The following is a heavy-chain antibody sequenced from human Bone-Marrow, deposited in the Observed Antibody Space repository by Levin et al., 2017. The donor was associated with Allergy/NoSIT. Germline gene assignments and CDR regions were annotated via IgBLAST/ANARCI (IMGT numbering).Heavy chain of an antibody. D-gene: IGHD3-3*01. CDR3: ARERSITIFGVVPTKTFDY. CDR2: INPNSGDT. Sequence: ASVKVSCKASGYTFTGYYLHWVRQAPGQGLEWMGWINPNSGDTNSAQNFQGRVTMTRDTSITTAYMELSRLTSDDTAVYYCARERSITIFGVVPTKTFDYWGQGTLVTVSS. V-gene: IGHV1-2*02. J-gene: IGHJ4*02. CDR1: GYTFTGYY.